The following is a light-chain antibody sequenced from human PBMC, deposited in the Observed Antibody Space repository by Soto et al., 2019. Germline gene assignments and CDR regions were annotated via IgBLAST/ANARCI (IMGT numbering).Light chain of an antibody. CDR2: GAS. J-gene: IGKJ1*01. CDR1: QSVSSTF. Sequence: PGERATLSCRASQSVSSTFLAWYQQRPGQAPRLLIYGASSRATGIPDRFSGSGSGTDFTLTITRLEPEDFALYYCQQFGTSATFGQGTKVDI. V-gene: IGKV3-20*01. CDR3: QQFGTSAT.